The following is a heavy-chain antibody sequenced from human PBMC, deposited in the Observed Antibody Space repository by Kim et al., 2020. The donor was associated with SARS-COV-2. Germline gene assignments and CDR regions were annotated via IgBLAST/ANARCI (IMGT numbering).Heavy chain of an antibody. J-gene: IGHJ4*02. Sequence: GGSLRLSCAASGFTFSSYAMSWVRQAPGKGLEWVSAISGSGGSTYYADSVKGRFTISRDNSKNTLYLQMNSLRAEDTAVYYCAKVPEPLLSSWYIYWGQGTLVTVSS. D-gene: IGHD6-13*01. CDR1: GFTFSSYA. CDR3: AKVPEPLLSSWYIY. CDR2: ISGSGGST. V-gene: IGHV3-23*01.